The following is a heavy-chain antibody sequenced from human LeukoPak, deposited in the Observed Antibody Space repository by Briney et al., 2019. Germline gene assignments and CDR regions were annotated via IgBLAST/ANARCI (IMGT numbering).Heavy chain of an antibody. CDR2: IYYSGST. J-gene: IGHJ4*02. D-gene: IGHD6-25*01. CDR1: GGSISSVNYY. Sequence: SETLSLTCTVSGGSISSVNYYWSWIRQHPGKGLEWIGYIYYSGSTFYNPSLKSRVTISVDTSKNQFSLKLSSVTAADTAVYYCARATSRPYYFDYWGQRTLVTVSS. CDR3: ARATSRPYYFDY. V-gene: IGHV4-31*03.